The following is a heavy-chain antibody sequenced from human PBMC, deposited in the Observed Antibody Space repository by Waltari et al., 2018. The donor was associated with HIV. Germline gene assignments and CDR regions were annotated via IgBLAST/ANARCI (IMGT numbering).Heavy chain of an antibody. CDR3: ANLPFVYFDY. CDR1: SGSISSSSSY. Sequence: QVQLQESGPGLVKPSETLSLTCTVSSGSISSSSSYWGWIRQPPGRGREWIGNIYDSGSTYYNPSIKSRVTISVDTSKNQFSLKLSSVTAADTAVYYCANLPFVYFDYWGQGTLVTVSS. CDR2: IYDSGST. J-gene: IGHJ4*02. V-gene: IGHV4-39*01.